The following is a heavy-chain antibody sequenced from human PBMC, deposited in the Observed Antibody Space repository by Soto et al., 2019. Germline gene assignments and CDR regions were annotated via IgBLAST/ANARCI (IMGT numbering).Heavy chain of an antibody. D-gene: IGHD3-22*01. Sequence: GGSLRLSCAASGFTFSSYAMIWVRQAPGKGLEWVSAISGSGGSTYYADSVKGRFTISRDNSKNTLYLQMNSLRAEDTAVYYCAKSGSSGYQFDYWGQGTLVTVSS. V-gene: IGHV3-23*01. CDR1: GFTFSSYA. CDR3: AKSGSSGYQFDY. J-gene: IGHJ4*02. CDR2: ISGSGGST.